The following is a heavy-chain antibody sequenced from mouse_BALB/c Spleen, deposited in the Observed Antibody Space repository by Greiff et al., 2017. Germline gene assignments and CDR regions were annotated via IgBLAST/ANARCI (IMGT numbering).Heavy chain of an antibody. Sequence: EVKLMESGGGLVQPGGSRKLSCAASGFTFSSFGMHWVRQAPEKGLEWVAYISSGSSTIYYADTVKGRFTISRDNPKNTLFLQMTSLRSEDTAMYYCARDYRYDDGADYWGQGTTLTVSS. J-gene: IGHJ2*01. V-gene: IGHV5-17*02. CDR1: GFTFSSFG. CDR2: ISSGSSTI. CDR3: ARDYRYDDGADY. D-gene: IGHD2-14*01.